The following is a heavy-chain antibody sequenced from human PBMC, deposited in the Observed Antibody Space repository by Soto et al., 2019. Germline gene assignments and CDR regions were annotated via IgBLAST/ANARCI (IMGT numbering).Heavy chain of an antibody. V-gene: IGHV3-23*01. CDR3: AKGYGDYYYYGMDV. CDR1: GFTFGSDA. CDR2: ISGSGGST. D-gene: IGHD4-17*01. Sequence: GGSLRLSCAATGFTFGSDAMNWVRQTPGKGLEWVSAISGSGGSTYYADSVKGRFTISRDNSKNTLYLQMNSLRAEDTAVYYCAKGYGDYYYYGMDVWGQGTTVTVSS. J-gene: IGHJ6*02.